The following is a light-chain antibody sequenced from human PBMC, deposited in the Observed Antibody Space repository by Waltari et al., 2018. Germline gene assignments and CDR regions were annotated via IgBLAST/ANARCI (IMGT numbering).Light chain of an antibody. V-gene: IGLV2-14*01. CDR3: SAYTSTSALV. CDR2: EVS. Sequence: SPGQSITISCTGTSNDVGFYNYVSWYQQHPGKAPKVIIYEVSNRPSGISNRFSGSKSGNTASLTISGLQPEDEADYHCSAYTSTSALVFGTGTKVTVL. CDR1: SNDVGFYNY. J-gene: IGLJ1*01.